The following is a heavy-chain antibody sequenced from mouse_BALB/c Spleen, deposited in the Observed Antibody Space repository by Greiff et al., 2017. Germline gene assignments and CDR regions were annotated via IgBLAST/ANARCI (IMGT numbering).Heavy chain of an antibody. D-gene: IGHD4-1*02. Sequence: QVQLQQSGAELVKPGASVTLSCKASGYTFPSYYMYWVKQRPGQGLEWIGEITPSNGGTNFNEKFKSKATLTVDKASSTAYMQLSSLTSEDSAVYYCTRSLNFYAMDYWGQGTSVTVSS. CDR3: TRSLNFYAMDY. CDR1: GYTFPSYY. CDR2: ITPSNGGT. J-gene: IGHJ4*01. V-gene: IGHV1S81*02.